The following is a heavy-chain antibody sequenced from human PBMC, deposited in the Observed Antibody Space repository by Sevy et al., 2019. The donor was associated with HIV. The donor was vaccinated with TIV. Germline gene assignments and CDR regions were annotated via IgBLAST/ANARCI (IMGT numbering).Heavy chain of an antibody. CDR1: GLTFSSYA. J-gene: IGHJ3*02. D-gene: IGHD3-3*01. Sequence: GGSLRLSCAASGLTFSSYAMHWVRQAPGKGLEWVSAISGSGGSTYYADSVKGRFTISRDNSKNTLYLQMNSLRAEDTAVYYCAKGRRSLFAWRDAFDIWGQGTMVTVSS. CDR2: ISGSGGST. V-gene: IGHV3-23*01. CDR3: AKGRRSLFAWRDAFDI.